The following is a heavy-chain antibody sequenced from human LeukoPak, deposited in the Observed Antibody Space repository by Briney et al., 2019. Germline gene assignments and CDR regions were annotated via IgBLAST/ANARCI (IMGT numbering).Heavy chain of an antibody. J-gene: IGHJ6*02. V-gene: IGHV3-30-3*01. D-gene: IGHD4-17*01. CDR3: ARDREGGDPTHHYYYYGMDV. CDR1: GFTFSSYA. Sequence: GRSLRLSCAASGFTFSSYAMHWVRQAPGKGLEWVAVISYDGSNKYYADSVKGRFTISRDNSKNMLYLQMNSLRAEDTAVYYCARDREGGDPTHHYYYYGMDVWGQGTTVTVSS. CDR2: ISYDGSNK.